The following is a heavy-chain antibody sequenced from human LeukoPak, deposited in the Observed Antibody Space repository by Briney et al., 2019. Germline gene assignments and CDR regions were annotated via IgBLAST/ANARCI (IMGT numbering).Heavy chain of an antibody. J-gene: IGHJ4*02. D-gene: IGHD3-22*01. Sequence: GGSLRLSCAVSGFTFSSYWMSWVRQAPGKGLEWVAHIKQDGSEKYYVDSVKGRFTISRDNAKSSLYLQMNSLRVEDTAVYHWVRDSSGFDYWGQGALVTASS. CDR2: IKQDGSEK. CDR1: GFTFSSYW. V-gene: IGHV3-7*05. CDR3: VRDSSGFDY.